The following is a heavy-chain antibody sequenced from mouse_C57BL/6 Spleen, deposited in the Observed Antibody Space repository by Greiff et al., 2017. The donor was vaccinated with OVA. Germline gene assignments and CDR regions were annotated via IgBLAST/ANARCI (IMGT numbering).Heavy chain of an antibody. J-gene: IGHJ2*01. D-gene: IGHD3-1*01. CDR1: GYTFTSYW. CDR2: IDPSDSYT. Sequence: QVQLQQSGAELVKPGASVKLSCKASGYTFTSYWMQWVKQRPGQGLEWIGEIDPSDSYTNYNQKFKGKATLTVDTSSSTAYMQLGSLTSEDSAVYYCARTDWATDYWGQGTTLTVSS. V-gene: IGHV1-50*01. CDR3: ARTDWATDY.